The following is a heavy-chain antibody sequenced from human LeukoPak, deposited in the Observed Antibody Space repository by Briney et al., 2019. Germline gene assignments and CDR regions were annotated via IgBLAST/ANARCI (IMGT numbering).Heavy chain of an antibody. CDR3: AKDLAGRPYGCDY. V-gene: IGHV3-23*01. D-gene: IGHD4-17*01. Sequence: GGSLRLSCAASGFTFSSYAMSWVHQAPGKGLEWVSSLSHIGGTTYFADSVQGRFTISRDNSKDTLYLQMDSLRAEDTAVYYCAKDLAGRPYGCDYWGQGTLVTVSS. CDR1: GFTFSSYA. CDR2: LSHIGGTT. J-gene: IGHJ4*02.